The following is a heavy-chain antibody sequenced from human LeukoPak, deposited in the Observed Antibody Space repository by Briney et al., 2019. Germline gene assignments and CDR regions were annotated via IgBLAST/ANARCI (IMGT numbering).Heavy chain of an antibody. V-gene: IGHV3-33*06. CDR2: IWYDGSNK. J-gene: IGHJ3*02. D-gene: IGHD3-22*01. Sequence: GGSLRLSCAASGFTFSSYGMHWVRQAPGKGLEWVAVIWYDGSNKYYADSVKGRFTISRDNSKNTLYLQMNSLRAEDTAVHYCAKLPEVTHYYDSSGYKDAFDIWGQGTMVTVSS. CDR1: GFTFSSYG. CDR3: AKLPEVTHYYDSSGYKDAFDI.